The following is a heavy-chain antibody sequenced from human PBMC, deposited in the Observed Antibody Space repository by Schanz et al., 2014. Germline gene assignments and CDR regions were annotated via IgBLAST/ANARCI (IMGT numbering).Heavy chain of an antibody. V-gene: IGHV1-2*06. Sequence: QVQLVQSGAEVQKPGASVMLSCKASGYTFTNHYLHWVRQAPGQGLEWMGRISPSSGGTNYAQNFQGRVTMTKDTSINTVYMERSTLTSDDTAVYYCARESVSRTRLFDPWGQGTLVTVSS. D-gene: IGHD3-3*01. CDR2: ISPSSGGT. J-gene: IGHJ5*02. CDR3: ARESVSRTRLFDP. CDR1: GYTFTNHY.